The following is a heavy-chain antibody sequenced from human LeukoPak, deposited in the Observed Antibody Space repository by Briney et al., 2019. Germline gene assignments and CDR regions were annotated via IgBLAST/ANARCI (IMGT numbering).Heavy chain of an antibody. D-gene: IGHD6-6*01. CDR1: GFTFQHYT. Sequence: PGGSVRLSCAASGFTFQHYTRQWVRHGRGKGLEWVSRISWDGTITDYADSVKGRFTVSRDNNKNSLYLQMNSLRIEDTAFYYCGKDIGISSSRTFDRCGQGTLVTVSS. V-gene: IGHV3-43*01. CDR3: GKDIGISSSRTFDR. J-gene: IGHJ4*02. CDR2: ISWDGTIT.